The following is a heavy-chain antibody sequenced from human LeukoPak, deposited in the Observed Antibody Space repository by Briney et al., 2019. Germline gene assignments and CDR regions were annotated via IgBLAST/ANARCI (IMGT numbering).Heavy chain of an antibody. CDR2: IYYSGST. J-gene: IGHJ5*02. CDR1: GGSISSGGYY. Sequence: PSQTLSLTCTVSGGSISSGGYYWSWIRQRPGKGPEWIGYIYYSGSTYYNPSLKSRVTISVDTSKNQFSLKLSSVTAADTAVYYCASGNSGYDTNNWFDPWGQGTLVTVSS. D-gene: IGHD5-12*01. CDR3: ASGNSGYDTNNWFDP. V-gene: IGHV4-31*03.